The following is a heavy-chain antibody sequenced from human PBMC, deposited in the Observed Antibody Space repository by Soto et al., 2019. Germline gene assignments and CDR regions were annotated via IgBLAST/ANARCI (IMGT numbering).Heavy chain of an antibody. Sequence: PGGSLRLSCAASGFTFSSYSMNWVRQAPGKGLEWVSSISSSRSSIYYADSLKGRFTISRDNAKNSLYLQMNSLRAEDTAVYYCARDRGYSYGDYYGMDVWGQGTTVTVSS. J-gene: IGHJ6*02. CDR2: ISSSRSSI. V-gene: IGHV3-21*01. D-gene: IGHD5-18*01. CDR3: ARDRGYSYGDYYGMDV. CDR1: GFTFSSYS.